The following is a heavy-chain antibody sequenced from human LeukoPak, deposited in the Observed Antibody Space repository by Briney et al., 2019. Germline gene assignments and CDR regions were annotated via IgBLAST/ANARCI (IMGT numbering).Heavy chain of an antibody. V-gene: IGHV3-66*01. CDR1: GFTVSSNY. D-gene: IGHD5-18*01. Sequence: GGSLRPSCAASGFTVSSNYMSWVRQAPGKGLEWVSVIYSGGSTYYADSVKGRFTISRDNSKNTLYLQMNSLRVEDTAVYFCVRDPMDGRYTLDFWGQGTLVTVSS. J-gene: IGHJ4*02. CDR2: IYSGGST. CDR3: VRDPMDGRYTLDF.